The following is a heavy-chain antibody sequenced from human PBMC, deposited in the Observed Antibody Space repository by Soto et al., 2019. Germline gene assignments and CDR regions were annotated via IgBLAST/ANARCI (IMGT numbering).Heavy chain of an antibody. CDR2: ISHDGRNK. CDR3: AKGVSGRLCFDP. Sequence: QVQLVESGGGVVQPGRSLRLSCEASGFSYSSYDIHWVRQAPGKGLEWVAFISHDGRNKYYTDSVKGRFTISRDNSKNTLYLQMARLRPEDSAVYYCAKGVSGRLCFDPWGQGTLVTVSS. J-gene: IGHJ5*02. CDR1: GFSYSSYD. V-gene: IGHV3-30*18. D-gene: IGHD2-2*01.